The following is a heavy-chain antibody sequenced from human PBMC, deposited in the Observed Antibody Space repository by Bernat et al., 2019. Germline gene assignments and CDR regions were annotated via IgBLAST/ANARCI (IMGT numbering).Heavy chain of an antibody. V-gene: IGHV4-34*01. CDR2: INHSGST. J-gene: IGHJ4*02. CDR1: GGSFSGYY. D-gene: IGHD6-13*01. CDR3: ARLAAAGTKTDY. Sequence: QVQLQQWGAGLLKPSETLSLTCAVYGGSFSGYYWSWIRQPPGKGLEWIGEINHSGSTNYNPSLKSRVTISVDTSKKQFSLKLSSVTAADTAVYYCARLAAAGTKTDYWGQGTLVTVSS.